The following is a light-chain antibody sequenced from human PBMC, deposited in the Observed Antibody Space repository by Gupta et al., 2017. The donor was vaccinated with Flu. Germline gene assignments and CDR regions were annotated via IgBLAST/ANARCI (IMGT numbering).Light chain of an antibody. V-gene: IGKV3-20*01. Sequence: EIVLTQSPGTLSLSPGERATLSCRTSQSVSSSYLAWYQQKPGQAPRLLIYGASSRATGIPDRFSGSGSGTVFTLTISRLEPEDFAVYYCQQYGSSPQFTFGPGTTVDI. CDR2: GAS. CDR3: QQYGSSPQFT. CDR1: QSVSSSY. J-gene: IGKJ3*01.